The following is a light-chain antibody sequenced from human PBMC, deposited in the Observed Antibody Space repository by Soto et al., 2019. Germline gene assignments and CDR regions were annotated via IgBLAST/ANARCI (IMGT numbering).Light chain of an antibody. Sequence: EVVMTKSPATLSVSPGEGATLSCRASQGIGDTLAWYQHKPGQTPRLLIYDTSTRATGVPARFSGSRSGTEFTLTITRLEPEDSAVYFCQHYGYSQWTFGQGAKVDIK. CDR1: QGIGDT. CDR3: QHYGYSQWT. CDR2: DTS. V-gene: IGKV3-15*01. J-gene: IGKJ1*01.